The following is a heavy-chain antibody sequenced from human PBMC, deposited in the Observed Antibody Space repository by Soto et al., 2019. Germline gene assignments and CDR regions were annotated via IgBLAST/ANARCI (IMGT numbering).Heavy chain of an antibody. CDR3: ARGSGSFFPYFNY. CDR2: IIADNGNT. D-gene: IGHD1-26*01. Sequence: ASVKVSCKASGYTFTSYAINWVRQAPGQRLEWMGWIIADNGNTKYSQKFQGRVTITRDVSANTASLELISLRSEDTAVYYCARGSGSFFPYFNYWSQGTLVTVSS. CDR1: GYTFTSYA. J-gene: IGHJ4*02. V-gene: IGHV1-3*01.